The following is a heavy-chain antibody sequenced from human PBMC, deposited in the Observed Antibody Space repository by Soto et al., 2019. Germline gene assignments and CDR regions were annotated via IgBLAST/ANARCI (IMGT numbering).Heavy chain of an antibody. CDR2: ISSSGSTI. Sequence: GGSLRLSCAASGFTFSSYEMNWVRQAPGKGLEWVSYISSSGSTIYYADSVKGRFTISRDNAKNSLYLQMNSLRAEDTAVYYCARDLADPPYYYGMDVWGQGTTVTVSS. J-gene: IGHJ6*02. V-gene: IGHV3-48*03. CDR3: ARDLADPPYYYGMDV. D-gene: IGHD6-19*01. CDR1: GFTFSSYE.